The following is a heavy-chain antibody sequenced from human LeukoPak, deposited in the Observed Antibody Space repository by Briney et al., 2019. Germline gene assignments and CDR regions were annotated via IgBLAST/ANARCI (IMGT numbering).Heavy chain of an antibody. CDR1: GFTVSSNE. CDR2: ISGGST. V-gene: IGHV3-38-3*01. Sequence: QSGGSLRLSCAASGFTVSSNEMSWVRRAPGKGLEWVLSISGGSTYYADSRKGRFTISRDNSKNTLYLQMNSLRAEDTAVYYCAKSDCSGGSCYPLYYYMDVWGKGTTVTVSS. D-gene: IGHD2-15*01. J-gene: IGHJ6*03. CDR3: AKSDCSGGSCYPLYYYMDV.